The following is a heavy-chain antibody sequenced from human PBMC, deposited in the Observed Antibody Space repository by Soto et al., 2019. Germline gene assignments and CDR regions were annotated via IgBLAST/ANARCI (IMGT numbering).Heavy chain of an antibody. CDR3: AHSLYHYDNGGHHTYWYFDR. D-gene: IGHD3-22*01. V-gene: IGHV2-5*02. CDR2: IYWDDDK. J-gene: IGHJ2*01. Sequence: QITLKESGPTLVKPTQTLTLTCTFSGFSLATSGMGMSWIRQPPGTALEWLALIYWDDDKRYSPSLKNSLTITDDTSKNQLVLPWTNVDSVATATTYCAHSLYHYDNGGHHTYWYFDRWGRGTLVTVSS. CDR1: GFSLATSGMG.